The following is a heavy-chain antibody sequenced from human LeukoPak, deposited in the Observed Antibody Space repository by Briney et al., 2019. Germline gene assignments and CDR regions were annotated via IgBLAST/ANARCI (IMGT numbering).Heavy chain of an antibody. CDR3: ARETSLPGFASGLGFNY. Sequence: GGSLRLSCAASGFAFSNYGMHWVRQAPGKGLEWVAVTWYDGTNKYYADSVKGRFTISRDNSKNTLSLQMNSLRAEDTAVYYCARETSLPGFASGLGFNYWGQGILVTVSS. D-gene: IGHD6-19*01. J-gene: IGHJ4*02. CDR2: TWYDGTNK. CDR1: GFAFSNYG. V-gene: IGHV3-33*01.